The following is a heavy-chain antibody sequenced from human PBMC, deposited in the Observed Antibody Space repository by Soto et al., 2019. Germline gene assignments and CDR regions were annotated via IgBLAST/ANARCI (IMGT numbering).Heavy chain of an antibody. D-gene: IGHD3-10*02. CDR1: GFTFSSYW. J-gene: IGHJ2*01. CDR3: ASVHGNWYFDL. CDR2: IKQDGSEK. V-gene: IGHV3-7*01. Sequence: GESLKISCAASGFTFSSYWMSWVRQAPGKGLEWVANIKQDGSEKYYVDSVKGRFTISRDNAKNSLYLQMNSLRAEDTAVYYCASVHGNWYFDLWGRGTLVTVSS.